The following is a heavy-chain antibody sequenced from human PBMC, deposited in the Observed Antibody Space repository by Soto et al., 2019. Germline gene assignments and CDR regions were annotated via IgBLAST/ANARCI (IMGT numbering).Heavy chain of an antibody. J-gene: IGHJ3*02. D-gene: IGHD2-15*01. CDR1: GGSISSYY. CDR2: IYYSGST. V-gene: IGHV4-59*01. Sequence: SETLSLTCTVSGGSISSYYWSWIRQPPGKGLEWIGYIYYSGSTNYNPSLKSRVTISVDTSKNQFSLKLSSVTAADTAVYYCARDTPRYCSGGSCYSAGAFDIWGQGTMVTVSS. CDR3: ARDTPRYCSGGSCYSAGAFDI.